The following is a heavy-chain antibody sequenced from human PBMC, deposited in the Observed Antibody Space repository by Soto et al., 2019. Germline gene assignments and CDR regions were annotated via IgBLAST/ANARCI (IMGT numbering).Heavy chain of an antibody. CDR3: AHRPPYSSSRYYFDY. V-gene: IGHV2-5*02. D-gene: IGHD6-13*01. CDR2: IYWDDDK. J-gene: IGHJ4*02. CDR1: GFSLSTSGVG. Sequence: QITLKESGPPLVKPTQTLTLTCTFSGFSLSTSGVGVGWIRQPPGKALEWLALIYWDDDKRYSPSLKSRLTITKDTSKNQVVLTMTNMDPVDTATYYCAHRPPYSSSRYYFDYWGQGTLVTVSS.